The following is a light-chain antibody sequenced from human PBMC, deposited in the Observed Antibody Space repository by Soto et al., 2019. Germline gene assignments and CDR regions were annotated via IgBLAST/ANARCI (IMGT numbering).Light chain of an antibody. CDR2: DAS. J-gene: IGKJ2*01. CDR3: QQRRET. Sequence: EMVLTQSPATLSLSPGERATLSCRASQSVGSSLAWYQQKPGQAPRLLIYDASNRATGIPARFSGSGSGTDFTLTISSLEPEDFAVYYCQQRRETFGQGTRLEIK. V-gene: IGKV3-11*01. CDR1: QSVGSS.